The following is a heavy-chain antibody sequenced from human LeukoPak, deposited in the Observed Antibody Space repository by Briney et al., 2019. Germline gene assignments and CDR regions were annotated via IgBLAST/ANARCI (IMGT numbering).Heavy chain of an antibody. CDR1: GGSFSGYY. J-gene: IGHJ4*02. V-gene: IGHV4-34*01. Sequence: SETLSLTCAVYGGSFSGYYWSWIRQPPGKGLEWIGEINHSGSTNYNPSLKSRVTISVDTSKNQFSLKLSSVTAADTAVYYCATQRGGYYHLYYFDYWGQGTLVTVSS. CDR3: ATQRGGYYHLYYFDY. D-gene: IGHD3-22*01. CDR2: INHSGST.